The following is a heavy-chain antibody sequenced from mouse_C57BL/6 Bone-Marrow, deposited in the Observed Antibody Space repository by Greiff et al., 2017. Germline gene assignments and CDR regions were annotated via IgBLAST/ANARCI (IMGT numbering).Heavy chain of an antibody. CDR2: IDPSDSYT. J-gene: IGHJ4*01. CDR3: AREAFFFYYAMDY. Sequence: QVQLQQPGAELVMPGASVKLSCKASGYTFTSYWMHWVKQRPGQGLEWIGEIDPSDSYTNYNQKFKGKSTLTVDKSSSTAYMQLSSLTSEDSAVYYCAREAFFFYYAMDYWGQVTSVTVSS. V-gene: IGHV1-69*01. CDR1: GYTFTSYW.